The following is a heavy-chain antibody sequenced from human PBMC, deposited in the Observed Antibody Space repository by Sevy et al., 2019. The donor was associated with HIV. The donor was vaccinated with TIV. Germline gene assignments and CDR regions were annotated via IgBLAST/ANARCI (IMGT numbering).Heavy chain of an antibody. CDR3: AKGGHGYSYVVY. CDR2: IYSGGDT. Sequence: GGSLRLSCAASGFTVSSNYMTWVRQAPGKGLEWVSLIYSGGDTYYADRLKGRFTISRDTSKNTLYLQMNSLTAEDTAVYYCAKGGHGYSYVVYWGQGTLVTVSS. J-gene: IGHJ4*02. D-gene: IGHD4-4*01. V-gene: IGHV3-53*01. CDR1: GFTVSSNY.